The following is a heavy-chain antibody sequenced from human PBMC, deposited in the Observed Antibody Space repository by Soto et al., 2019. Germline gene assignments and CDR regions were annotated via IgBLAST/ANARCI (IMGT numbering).Heavy chain of an antibody. CDR2: ISYDGSNK. CDR1: GFTFSSYG. J-gene: IGHJ5*02. V-gene: IGHV3-30*18. D-gene: IGHD3-10*01. Sequence: QVQLVESGGGVVQPGRSLRLSCAASGFTFSSYGMHWVRQAPGKGLAWVAVISYDGSNKYYADSVKGRFTISRDNSKNQLYLQRNRLRAEDTAVYYCAKGNTMVRGVIGWFDPWGQGTLVTVSS. CDR3: AKGNTMVRGVIGWFDP.